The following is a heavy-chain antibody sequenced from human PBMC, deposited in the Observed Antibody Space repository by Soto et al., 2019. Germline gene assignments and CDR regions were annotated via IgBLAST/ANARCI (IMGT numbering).Heavy chain of an antibody. J-gene: IGHJ5*02. Sequence: QLQLQESGPGLVKPSETLSVTCTVSGGSISDDTYYWGWIRQPPGKGLEWIGSMYYSGTSSYNPSLKSRVSMSVDTSKKQLSLRLTSVTAADTAVYYCVRLHCHSPNCVPFDPWGQGTLVTVSS. CDR2: MYYSGTS. V-gene: IGHV4-39*01. CDR3: VRLHCHSPNCVPFDP. CDR1: GGSISDDTYY. D-gene: IGHD7-27*01.